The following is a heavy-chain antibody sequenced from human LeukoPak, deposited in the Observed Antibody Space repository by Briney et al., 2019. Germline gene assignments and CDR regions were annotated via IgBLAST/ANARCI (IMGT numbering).Heavy chain of an antibody. CDR3: ARRTVVNYFDY. CDR1: GGTFSGYA. D-gene: IGHD4-23*01. CDR2: IIPIFGTA. J-gene: IGHJ4*02. V-gene: IGHV1-69*01. Sequence: ASVTVSCTASGGTFSGYAISWVRQAPGQGLEWMGGIIPIFGTANYAQKFQGRVTITADESTSTAYMELSSLRSEDTAVYYCARRTVVNYFDYWGQGTLVTVSS.